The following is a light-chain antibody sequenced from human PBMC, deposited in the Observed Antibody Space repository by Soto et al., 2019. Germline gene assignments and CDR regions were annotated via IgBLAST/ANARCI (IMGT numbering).Light chain of an antibody. CDR2: DVS. J-gene: IGLJ1*01. CDR1: SSDVGGYNY. Sequence: QSVLTQPASVSGSPGQSITISCTGTSSDVGGYNYVSWYQQHPGKAPKLMIYDVSNRPSGVSNRFSGSKSGNTASLTISGLQAEDEADYYGSSYTSSSTLKVFGTGTKVTVL. V-gene: IGLV2-14*01. CDR3: SSYTSSSTLKV.